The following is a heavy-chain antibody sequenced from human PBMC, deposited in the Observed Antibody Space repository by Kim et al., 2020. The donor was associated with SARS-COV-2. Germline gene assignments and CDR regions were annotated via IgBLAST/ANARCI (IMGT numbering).Heavy chain of an antibody. CDR2: IESKTDGGTT. CDR3: TTTTMVRETWGDY. CDR1: GFTFSKAC. D-gene: IGHD3-10*01. J-gene: IGHJ4*02. V-gene: IGHV3-15*04. Sequence: GGSLRLSCAASGFTFSKACMTWVRQAPGKGLEWVGRIESKTDGGTTDCAPPVKGRFTISRDDSKNTLYLQMNSLKTEDTAVYYCTTTTMVRETWGDYWGQGTLVTVSS.